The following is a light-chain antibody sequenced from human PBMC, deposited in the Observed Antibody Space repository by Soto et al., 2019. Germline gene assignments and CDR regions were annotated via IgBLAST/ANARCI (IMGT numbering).Light chain of an antibody. Sequence: DIQMTQSPSNLSASVGDRVTITCRVSQSISNWLAWYQQKPGKAPRLLIYKASTLQSGVPSRFSGSGSGTEFTLTLSSLQPDDFATYYCQQYDTYPSSWTFGQGTKVHVK. J-gene: IGKJ1*01. V-gene: IGKV1-5*03. CDR3: QQYDTYPSSWT. CDR2: KAS. CDR1: QSISNW.